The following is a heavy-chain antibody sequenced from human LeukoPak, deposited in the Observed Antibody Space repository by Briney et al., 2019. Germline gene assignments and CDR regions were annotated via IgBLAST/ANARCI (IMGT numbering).Heavy chain of an antibody. Sequence: PGGSLRLSCAASGFTFNSYAMYWVRQAPGKGLEWVSGIFGSGGSAHYADSVKGRFTIFRDNSKNTVYLQMNSLRAEDTALYYCAKTTTGYSSGRYPGWPVDYWGQGTLVTVSS. J-gene: IGHJ4*02. V-gene: IGHV3-23*01. CDR1: GFTFNSYA. D-gene: IGHD6-19*01. CDR3: AKTTTGYSSGRYPGWPVDY. CDR2: IFGSGGSA.